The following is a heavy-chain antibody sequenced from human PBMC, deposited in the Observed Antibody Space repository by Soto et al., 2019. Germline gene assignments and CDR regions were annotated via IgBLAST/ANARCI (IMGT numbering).Heavy chain of an antibody. J-gene: IGHJ4*02. CDR3: AREEDSSSWLYFAY. CDR2: ISGSGGST. V-gene: IGHV3-23*01. Sequence: GGSLRLSCASSGFTFSGYAMSWVRQAPGKGLEWVSAISGSGGSTYYADSVKGRFTISRDNSKNSLYLQMNSLRAEDTAVYYCAREEDSSSWLYFAYPGQGTLVTGSS. CDR1: GFTFSGYA. D-gene: IGHD6-13*01.